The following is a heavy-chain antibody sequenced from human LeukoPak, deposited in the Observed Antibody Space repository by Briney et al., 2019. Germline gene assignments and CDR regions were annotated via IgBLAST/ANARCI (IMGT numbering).Heavy chain of an antibody. CDR2: ISSSATYR. D-gene: IGHD4-11*01. CDR3: ARVDYRGGGYFMDV. CDR1: GFTFSSYE. V-gene: IGHV3-21*01. J-gene: IGHJ6*03. Sequence: GGSLRLSCAASGFTFSSYEMNWVRQAPGKGPEWVSSISSSATYRYYADSVNGRFTISRDDPKNSLYLQMNSLRAEDTAVYYCARVDYRGGGYFMDVWGRGTPVTVSS.